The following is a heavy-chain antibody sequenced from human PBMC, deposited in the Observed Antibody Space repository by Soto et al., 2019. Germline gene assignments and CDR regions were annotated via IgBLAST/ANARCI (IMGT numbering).Heavy chain of an antibody. CDR1: GYSFISQW. V-gene: IGHV5-51*01. CDR2: IYPGDSDT. J-gene: IGHJ3*02. CDR3: ASRKITSDGFDI. D-gene: IGHD1-1*01. Sequence: PGESLKISCEGFGYSFISQWIGWVRQMPGKGLEWMGVIYPGDSDTRYNPSFQGQVTISADKSISTAYLRWSSLKASDTAMYYCASRKITSDGFDIWGQGTMVTVSS.